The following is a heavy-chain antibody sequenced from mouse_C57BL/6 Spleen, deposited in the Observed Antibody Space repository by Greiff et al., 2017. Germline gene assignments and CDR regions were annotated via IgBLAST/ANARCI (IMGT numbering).Heavy chain of an antibody. CDR3: ARDGYPFYYAMDY. D-gene: IGHD2-2*01. J-gene: IGHJ4*01. Sequence: EVKLVESEGGLVQPGSSMKLSCTASGFTFSDYYMAWVRQVPEKGLEWVANINYDGSSTYYLDSLKSRFIISRDNAKNILYLQMSSLKSEDTATYYCARDGYPFYYAMDYWGQGTSVTVSS. V-gene: IGHV5-16*01. CDR1: GFTFSDYY. CDR2: INYDGSST.